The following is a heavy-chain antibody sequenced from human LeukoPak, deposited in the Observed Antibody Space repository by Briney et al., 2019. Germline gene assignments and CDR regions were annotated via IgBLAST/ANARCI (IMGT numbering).Heavy chain of an antibody. Sequence: GGSLRLSCAAPGFTFSSYGMHWVRQAPGKGLEWVAVISYDGSNKYYADSVKGRFTISRDNSKNTLYLQMNSLRAEDTAVYYCAKDGQLQGRPFDYWGQGTLVTVSS. CDR3: AKDGQLQGRPFDY. CDR1: GFTFSSYG. CDR2: ISYDGSNK. V-gene: IGHV3-30*18. D-gene: IGHD2-2*01. J-gene: IGHJ4*02.